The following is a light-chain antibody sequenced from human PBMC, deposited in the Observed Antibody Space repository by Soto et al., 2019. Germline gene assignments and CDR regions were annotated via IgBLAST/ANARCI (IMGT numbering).Light chain of an antibody. V-gene: IGKV1-39*01. J-gene: IGKJ4*01. CDR2: AAS. CDR3: QQYYNSVLT. Sequence: IQRTQSPSSLSACLGDRVTITCRASQSISNFLNWFQHKPGKAPKVLISAASTLQSGVPSRFSGSVSGTDFTLTISSLQPEDSASYYCQQYYNSVLTFGGGTKVDIK. CDR1: QSISNF.